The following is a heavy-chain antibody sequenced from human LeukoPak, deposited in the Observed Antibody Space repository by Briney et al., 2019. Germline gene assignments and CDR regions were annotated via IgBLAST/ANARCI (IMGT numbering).Heavy chain of an antibody. CDR2: ISAYNGNT. CDR3: ARDGYSSGWYEVDY. Sequence: ASVKVSCKASGYTFTSYGTSWVRQAPGQGLEWMGWISAYNGNTNYAQKLQGRVTMTTDTSTSTAYMELRSLRSDDTAVYYCARDGYSSGWYEVDYWGQGTLVTVSS. V-gene: IGHV1-18*01. D-gene: IGHD6-19*01. J-gene: IGHJ4*02. CDR1: GYTFTSYG.